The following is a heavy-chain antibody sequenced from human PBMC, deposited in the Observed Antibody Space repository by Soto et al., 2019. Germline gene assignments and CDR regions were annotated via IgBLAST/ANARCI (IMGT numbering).Heavy chain of an antibody. J-gene: IGHJ6*02. Sequence: QMQLEEAGEGMVQPGRSLRLSCAASGFTFSTYGMHWVRQAPGKGLEWVAVISYDGSNKYYADSVKGRFTISRDNSKNTLYLQMNSLRVEDAAVYYCARDLGGCVMDVWGQGTTVTVSS. D-gene: IGHD2-21*01. CDR1: GFTFSTYG. V-gene: IGHV3-30*03. CDR3: ARDLGGCVMDV. CDR2: ISYDGSNK.